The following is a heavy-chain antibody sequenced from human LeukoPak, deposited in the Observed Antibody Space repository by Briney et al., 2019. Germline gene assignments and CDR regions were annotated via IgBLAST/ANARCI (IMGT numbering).Heavy chain of an antibody. D-gene: IGHD5-18*01. J-gene: IGHJ4*02. Sequence: GESLKISCKGSGYSFTSYWIGWVRQMPGKGLEWMGIIYPGDSDTRYSPSFQGQVTISADKSISTAYLQWSSLKASDTAMYYCARWAGSYGHTYYFDYWGQGTLVTVSS. V-gene: IGHV5-51*01. CDR2: IYPGDSDT. CDR3: ARWAGSYGHTYYFDY. CDR1: GYSFTSYW.